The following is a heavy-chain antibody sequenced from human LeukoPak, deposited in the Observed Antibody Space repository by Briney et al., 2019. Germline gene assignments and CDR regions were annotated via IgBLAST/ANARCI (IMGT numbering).Heavy chain of an antibody. CDR2: INPSGGST. Sequence: ASVKVSCKASEYTFTSYYMHWVRQAPGQGLEWMGIINPSGGSTSYAQKFQGRVTMTRDTSTSTVYMELSSLRSEDTAVYYCARDWITMVREYSYYYYYGMDVWGQGTTVTVSS. CDR3: ARDWITMVREYSYYYYYGMDV. D-gene: IGHD3-10*01. V-gene: IGHV1-46*01. J-gene: IGHJ6*02. CDR1: EYTFTSYY.